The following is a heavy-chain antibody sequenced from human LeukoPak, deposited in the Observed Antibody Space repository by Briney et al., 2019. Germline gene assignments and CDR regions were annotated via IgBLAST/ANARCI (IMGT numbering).Heavy chain of an antibody. CDR3: ARGLAVAGTGNWFDP. V-gene: IGHV1-58*01. CDR1: RFTFTSSA. D-gene: IGHD6-19*01. J-gene: IGHJ5*02. Sequence: SVNVSFKASRFTFTSSAVQWVRQARGQRLEWIGWIVVGSGNTNYAQKFQERVTITRDMSTSTAYMELSSLRSEDTAVYYCARGLAVAGTGNWFDPWGQGTLVTVSS. CDR2: IVVGSGNT.